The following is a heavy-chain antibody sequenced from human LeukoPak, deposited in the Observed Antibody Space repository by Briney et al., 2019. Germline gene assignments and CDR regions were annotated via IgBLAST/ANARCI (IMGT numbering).Heavy chain of an antibody. V-gene: IGHV3-23*01. CDR3: AKGSIYGDYYFDY. CDR2: FSGSGGST. J-gene: IGHJ4*02. Sequence: GGSLRLSCAASGFTFSSYAMSWVRQAPGKGLEWVSSFSGSGGSTYYADSVKGRFTISRDNSKNSLYLQMNSLRAEDMALYYCAKGSIYGDYYFDYWGQGTLVTVSS. D-gene: IGHD4-17*01. CDR1: GFTFSSYA.